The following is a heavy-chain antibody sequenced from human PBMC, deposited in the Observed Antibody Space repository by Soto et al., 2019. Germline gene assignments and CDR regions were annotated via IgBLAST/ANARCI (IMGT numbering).Heavy chain of an antibody. V-gene: IGHV1-3*01. CDR2: INAGNGNT. D-gene: IGHD3-22*01. CDR3: ARDLSYYYDSSGSLEDY. Sequence: QVQLVQSGAEVKKPGASVKVSCKASGYTFTSYAMHWVRQAPGQRLEWMGWINAGNGNTKYSQKFQGRVTITRDTSASTAYMELSSLRSEDTAVYCCARDLSYYYDSSGSLEDYWGQGTLVTVSS. J-gene: IGHJ4*02. CDR1: GYTFTSYA.